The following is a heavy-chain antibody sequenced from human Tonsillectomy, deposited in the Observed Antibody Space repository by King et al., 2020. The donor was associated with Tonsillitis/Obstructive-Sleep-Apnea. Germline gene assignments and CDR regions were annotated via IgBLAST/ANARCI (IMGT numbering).Heavy chain of an antibody. V-gene: IGHV2-26*01. Sequence: VTLKESGPVLVKPTETLTLTCTVSGFSLSNARMGVSWIRQPPGKALEWLAHIFSNDEKSYSTSLNSRLTIYKDTSRSQVVLTMTNMDPVDTATYYCARAPSTSYFYYYYMDVWGKGTTVTVSS. CDR1: GFSLSNARMG. CDR3: ARAPSTSYFYYYYMDV. J-gene: IGHJ6*03. CDR2: IFSNDEK. D-gene: IGHD2-2*01.